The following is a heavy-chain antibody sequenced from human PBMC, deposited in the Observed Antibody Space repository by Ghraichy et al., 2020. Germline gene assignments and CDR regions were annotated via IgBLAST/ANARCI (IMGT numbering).Heavy chain of an antibody. CDR1: GGSVSSYY. CDR2: IYTSGTT. V-gene: IGHV4-4*07. CDR3: ARDGFYYDSSGFDS. J-gene: IGHJ4*02. Sequence: SETLSLTCSVSGGSVSSYYWSWIRQAAGKGLEWIGRIYTSGTTDYNPSLQSRVPMSVDTSKNQFSLEVTSVTAADTAVYFCARDGFYYDSSGFDSWVQGILVTVSS. D-gene: IGHD3-22*01.